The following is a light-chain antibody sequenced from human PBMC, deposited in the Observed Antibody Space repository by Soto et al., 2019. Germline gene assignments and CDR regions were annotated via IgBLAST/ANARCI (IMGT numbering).Light chain of an antibody. Sequence: DIVLTQSPGTLSLSPGERASLSCRASQNVETFLAWYQQRPGHSPRLLIYDASRRATGIPARFSGSGSGTDFTLTITGLGPEDFGVYYCQQRYNWPVTFGAGTKVEI. V-gene: IGKV3-11*01. CDR2: DAS. J-gene: IGKJ4*01. CDR1: QNVETF. CDR3: QQRYNWPVT.